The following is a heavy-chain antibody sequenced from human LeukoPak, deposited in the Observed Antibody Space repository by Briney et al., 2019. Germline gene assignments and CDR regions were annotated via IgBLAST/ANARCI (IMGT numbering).Heavy chain of an antibody. Sequence: GGSLRLSCAASGFTFSILDMSWVRQAPGKGLEWVSAISGNGGRTYYADSVKGRFTISRDNSKNTLYLQMNSLRAEDTAVYYCAKEGCSSTSCYDYYYYYMDVWGKGTTVTVSS. D-gene: IGHD2-2*01. CDR2: ISGNGGRT. J-gene: IGHJ6*03. CDR3: AKEGCSSTSCYDYYYYYMDV. CDR1: GFTFSILD. V-gene: IGHV3-23*01.